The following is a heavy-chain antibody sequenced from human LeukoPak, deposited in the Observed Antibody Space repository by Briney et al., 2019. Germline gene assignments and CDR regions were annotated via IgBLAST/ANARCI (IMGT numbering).Heavy chain of an antibody. CDR1: GYRFTDYY. D-gene: IGHD2-2*01. J-gene: IGHJ4*02. Sequence: ASEKVSCKSSGYRFTDYYVHWVRQAPGQGLEWMGWINPNNGATSFAQRFHGRVTLTRDTSITTAYMELSRLTSGDTAVYYCARELGYCSSSSCPLYHYWGQGTLVTVSS. V-gene: IGHV1-2*02. CDR3: ARELGYCSSSSCPLYHY. CDR2: INPNNGAT.